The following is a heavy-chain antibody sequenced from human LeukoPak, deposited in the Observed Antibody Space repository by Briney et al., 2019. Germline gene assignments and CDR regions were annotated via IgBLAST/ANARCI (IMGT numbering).Heavy chain of an antibody. V-gene: IGHV1-69*05. CDR2: IIPIFGTA. Sequence: SVKVSCKASGGTFSSYAISWVRQAPGQGLEWMGGIIPIFGTANYAQKYQGRVTITTDESTSTAYMELSSLRSEDTAVYYCARGASIGGIDWGQGTLVTVSS. D-gene: IGHD3-10*01. J-gene: IGHJ4*02. CDR3: ARGASIGGID. CDR1: GGTFSSYA.